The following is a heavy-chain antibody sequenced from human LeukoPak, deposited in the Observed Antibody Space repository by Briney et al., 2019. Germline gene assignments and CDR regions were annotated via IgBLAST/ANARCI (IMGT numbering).Heavy chain of an antibody. CDR1: GGSISSSSYY. CDR2: IYYSGST. CDR3: ARDRVYPGGSYGSGSYLGAFDI. J-gene: IGHJ3*02. V-gene: IGHV4-39*07. Sequence: SETLSLTCTVSGGSISSSSYYWGWIRQPPGKGLEWIGSIYYSGSTNYNPSLKSRVTISVDTSKNQFSLKLSSVTAADTAVYYCARDRVYPGGSYGSGSYLGAFDIWGQGTMVTVSS. D-gene: IGHD3-10*01.